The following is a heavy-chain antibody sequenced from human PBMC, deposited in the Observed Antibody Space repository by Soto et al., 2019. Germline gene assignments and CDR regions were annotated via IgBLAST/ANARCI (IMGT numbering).Heavy chain of an antibody. CDR1: GFTFSSYA. CDR3: ARDYYKYYDSSPYYRSPAY. J-gene: IGHJ4*02. V-gene: IGHV3-30-3*01. CDR2: ISYDGSDK. Sequence: SLRLSCAASGFTFSSYAMHWVRQAPGKGLEWVALISYDGSDKDYADSVKGRFTISRDNSRNTLFLQMNSLRAEDTAVYYCARDYYKYYDSSPYYRSPAYSGQGPLVTVSS. D-gene: IGHD3-22*01.